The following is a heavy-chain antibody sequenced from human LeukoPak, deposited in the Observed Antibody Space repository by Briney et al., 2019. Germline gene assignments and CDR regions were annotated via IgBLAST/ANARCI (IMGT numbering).Heavy chain of an antibody. D-gene: IGHD2-2*02. CDR3: ARVVPAAILGDYFDY. V-gene: IGHV1-2*02. CDR2: INPKGGGS. Sequence: ASVKVSCKASGYTFTDYYIHWVRQAPGQGLEWMGWINPKGGGSKYVQKFRGRVTMTRDTSISTAYMELSRLSSDDTAVYFCARVVPAAILGDYFDYWGQGSLVTVSS. J-gene: IGHJ4*02. CDR1: GYTFTDYY.